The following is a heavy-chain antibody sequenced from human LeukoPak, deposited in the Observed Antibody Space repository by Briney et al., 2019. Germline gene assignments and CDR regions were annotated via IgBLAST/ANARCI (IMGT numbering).Heavy chain of an antibody. J-gene: IGHJ6*03. CDR3: ARGVGELYYYYYMDV. CDR1: GGTFSSYA. CDR2: IIPIFGTA. D-gene: IGHD3-10*01. Sequence: GASVKVSCKASGGTFSSYAMSWVGQAPGQGREGMGGIIPIFGTANYAQKFQGRVTITADESTSSAYMVLSSLRSEDTAVYYCARGVGELYYYYYMDVWSKGTTVTISS. V-gene: IGHV1-69*13.